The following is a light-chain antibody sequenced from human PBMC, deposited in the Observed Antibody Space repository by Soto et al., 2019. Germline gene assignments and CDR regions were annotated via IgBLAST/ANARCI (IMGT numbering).Light chain of an antibody. Sequence: QSVLTQPPSASGTPGQRVTISCTGTSSDVGDNKYVSWYQQHPGKAPKLMIYEVSNRPSGVSNRFSGSKSGNTASLTISGLQAEDEADYHCSSYTSSTTLVFGGGTKLTVL. V-gene: IGLV2-14*01. CDR2: EVS. J-gene: IGLJ2*01. CDR1: SSDVGDNKY. CDR3: SSYTSSTTLV.